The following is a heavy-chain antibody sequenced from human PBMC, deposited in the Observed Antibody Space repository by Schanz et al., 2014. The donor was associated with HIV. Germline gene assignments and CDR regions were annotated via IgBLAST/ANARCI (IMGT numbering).Heavy chain of an antibody. CDR2: ISHDGSKK. Sequence: QVQLVESGGGVVQPGRSLRLSCAASGFTFSSYGMYWVRQAPGKGLEWVAVISHDGSKKYYADSVKGRFTISRDNSKNTLYLQMNSLRPEDTAVYYCAKDKSRHTYSSSSIFDPWGQGTLVTVSS. CDR3: AKDKSRHTYSSSSIFDP. V-gene: IGHV3-30*18. CDR1: GFTFSSYG. D-gene: IGHD6-13*01. J-gene: IGHJ5*02.